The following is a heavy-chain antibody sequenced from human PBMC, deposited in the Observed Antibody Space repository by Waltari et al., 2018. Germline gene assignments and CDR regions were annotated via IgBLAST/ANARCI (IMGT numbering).Heavy chain of an antibody. Sequence: QVQLQQWGAGLLKPSETLSLTCAVYGGSFSGYYWSWIRQPPGKGLEWIGEINHSGSTNYNPSLKSRVTISVDTSKNQFSLKLSSVTAADTAVYYCARPMTTVTFDAFDIWGQGTMVTVSS. CDR2: INHSGST. J-gene: IGHJ3*02. CDR1: GGSFSGYY. D-gene: IGHD4-17*01. CDR3: ARPMTTVTFDAFDI. V-gene: IGHV4-34*01.